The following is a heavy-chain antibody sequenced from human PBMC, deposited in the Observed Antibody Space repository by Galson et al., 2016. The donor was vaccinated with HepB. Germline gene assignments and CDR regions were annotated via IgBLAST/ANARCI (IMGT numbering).Heavy chain of an antibody. D-gene: IGHD5-18*01. J-gene: IGHJ2*01. CDR3: ARLSYGYGWYFDI. CDR2: IYYSGST. CDR1: GGSMKSALYY. V-gene: IGHV4-39*01. Sequence: ETLSLTCTVSGGSMKSALYYWGWIRQPPGKGLEWIGSIYYSGSTDYKPSLKSRVNISVDTSKDQFFLKLSSVTAADTAQYYCARLSYGYGWYFDIWGRGTLVTVSS.